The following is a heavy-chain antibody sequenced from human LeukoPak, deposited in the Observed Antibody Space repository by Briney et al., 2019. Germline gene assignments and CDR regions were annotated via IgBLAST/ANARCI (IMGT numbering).Heavy chain of an antibody. CDR1: GYTFTGYY. CDR2: INPNSGGT. D-gene: IGHD3-10*01. V-gene: IGHV1-2*02. Sequence: ASVKVSCKASGYTFTGYYMHWVRQAPGQGLEWMGWINPNSGGTNYAQKFQGRVTMTRDTSISTAYMELSSLRSDDTAVYYCASYYYGSGSYRYYYYMDVWGKGTTVTVSS. CDR3: ASYYYGSGSYRYYYYMDV. J-gene: IGHJ6*03.